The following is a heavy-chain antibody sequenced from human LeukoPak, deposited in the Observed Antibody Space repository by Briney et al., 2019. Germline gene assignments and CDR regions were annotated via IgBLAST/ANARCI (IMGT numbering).Heavy chain of an antibody. D-gene: IGHD3-22*01. V-gene: IGHV3-7*01. CDR1: GFTFSSYW. CDR3: ARLYYYDSSGYYYLGYFDY. CDR2: IKQDGSEK. Sequence: PGGSLRLSCAASGFTFSSYWMSWVRQAPGKGLEWVANIKQDGSEKYYVDSVKGRFTISRDNAKNSLYLQMNSLRAEDTAVYYCARLYYYDSSGYYYLGYFDYWGQGTLVTVSS. J-gene: IGHJ4*02.